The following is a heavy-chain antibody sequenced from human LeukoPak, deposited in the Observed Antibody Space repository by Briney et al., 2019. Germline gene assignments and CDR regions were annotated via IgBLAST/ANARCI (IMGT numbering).Heavy chain of an antibody. Sequence: SETLSLTCTVSGGSISSYYWSWIRQPAGKGLEWIGRIYTSGSTNYNPSLKSRVTISVDTSKNQFSLKLSSVTAADTAVYYCARDRRLERTYYFDYWGQGTLVTVSS. J-gene: IGHJ4*02. CDR1: GGSISSYY. D-gene: IGHD1-1*01. CDR3: ARDRRLERTYYFDY. CDR2: IYTSGST. V-gene: IGHV4-4*07.